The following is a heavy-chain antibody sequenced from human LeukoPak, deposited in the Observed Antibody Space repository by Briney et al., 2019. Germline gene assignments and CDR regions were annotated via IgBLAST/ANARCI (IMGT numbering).Heavy chain of an antibody. V-gene: IGHV1-18*01. J-gene: IGHJ6*03. CDR3: AREGFTISPYYYMDV. CDR1: GGTFSSYA. D-gene: IGHD3-3*01. Sequence: ASVKVSCKASGGTFSSYAISWVRQAPGQGLEWMGWISAYNGHTNYAPKLQGRVTMTTDTSTSTAYMELRSLRSDDTAVYYCAREGFTISPYYYMDVWGKGTTVTVSS. CDR2: ISAYNGHT.